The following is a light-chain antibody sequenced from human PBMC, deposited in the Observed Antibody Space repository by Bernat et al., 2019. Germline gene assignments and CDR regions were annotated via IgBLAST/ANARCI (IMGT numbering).Light chain of an antibody. V-gene: IGLV2-23*02. CDR1: SSDVGNYNF. CDR2: EVN. Sequence: QSALTQPASVSGSPGQSITISCTGTSSDVGNYNFVSWYQQYPGKAPKLIIYEVNKWPSGVSNRFSGSKSGNTASLTISGLQAEDEADYYCCSHAGSRTWVFVGGTKLTVL. J-gene: IGLJ3*02. CDR3: CSHAGSRTWV.